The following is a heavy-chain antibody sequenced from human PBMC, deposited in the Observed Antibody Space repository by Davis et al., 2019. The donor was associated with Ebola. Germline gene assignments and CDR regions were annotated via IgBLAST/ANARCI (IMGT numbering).Heavy chain of an antibody. CDR1: GVSISTHY. CDR3: SERGSSV. D-gene: IGHD3-10*01. J-gene: IGHJ4*01. V-gene: IGHV4-59*03. Sequence: PSETLSLTCTVSGVSISTHYWSWIRQPPGKRLEWLGSIYYTGSAYYNSSLASRATISVDTSKNQISLKLTSVTAADTAMYYCSERGSSVWGQGTLVTLSS. CDR2: IYYTGSA.